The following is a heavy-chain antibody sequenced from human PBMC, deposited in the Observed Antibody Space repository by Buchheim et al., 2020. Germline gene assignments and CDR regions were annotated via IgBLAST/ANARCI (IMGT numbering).Heavy chain of an antibody. J-gene: IGHJ4*02. Sequence: EVRLVESGGGLVQPGGSLRLSCAASGFTFSAFWMHWVRQAPGKGLVWVSLIPGNGRSTDYADSVKGRFTISRDNAKNTLSLQMDSLRAEDTAVYYCAREPMREGNYWGQGTL. CDR1: GFTFSAFW. V-gene: IGHV3-74*01. CDR3: AREPMREGNY. D-gene: IGHD3-22*01. CDR2: IPGNGRST.